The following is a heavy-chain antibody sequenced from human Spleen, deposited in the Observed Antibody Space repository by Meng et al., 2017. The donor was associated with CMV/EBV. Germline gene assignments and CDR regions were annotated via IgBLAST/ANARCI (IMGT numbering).Heavy chain of an antibody. V-gene: IGHV1-8*02. CDR1: GYTFTGYY. J-gene: IGHJ4*02. D-gene: IGHD6-13*01. Sequence: ASVKVSCKASGYTFTGYYMHWVRQAPGQGLEWMGWMNPNSGNTGYAQKFQGRVTMTRNTSISTAYMELSSLRSEDTAVYYCARELAAEGDWGQGTLVTVSS. CDR2: MNPNSGNT. CDR3: ARELAAEGD.